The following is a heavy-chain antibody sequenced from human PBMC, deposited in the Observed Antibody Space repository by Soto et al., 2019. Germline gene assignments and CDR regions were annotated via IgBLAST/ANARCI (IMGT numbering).Heavy chain of an antibody. D-gene: IGHD7-27*01. Sequence: GGSLRLSCAASGFSFSISPMHWVRQAPGKGPEWVALISYDGTNKFYADSVKGRFTISRDNSKSTLYLQVDSLRPEDAAVYYCARDPKTSGGQHWAFNYFDSWGQGTLVTIPS. CDR3: ARDPKTSGGQHWAFNYFDS. CDR1: GFSFSISP. J-gene: IGHJ4*02. V-gene: IGHV3-30-3*01. CDR2: ISYDGTNK.